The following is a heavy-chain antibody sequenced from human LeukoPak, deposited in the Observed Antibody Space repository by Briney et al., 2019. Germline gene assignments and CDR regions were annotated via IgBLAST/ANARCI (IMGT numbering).Heavy chain of an antibody. CDR1: GLTFSRYW. D-gene: IGHD3-9*01. Sequence: GGSLRLSCAASGLTFSRYWMHWVRQAPGKGLVWVSRINSDGSSTSYADSVKGRFTISRDNAKNTVYLQMNSLRAEDTAVYYCARDHHYDILTGYSSDDFDIWGQGTMVTVSS. J-gene: IGHJ3*02. CDR2: INSDGSST. CDR3: ARDHHYDILTGYSSDDFDI. V-gene: IGHV3-74*01.